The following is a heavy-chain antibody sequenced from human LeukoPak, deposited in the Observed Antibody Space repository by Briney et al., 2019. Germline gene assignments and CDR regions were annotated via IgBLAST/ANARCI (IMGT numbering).Heavy chain of an antibody. J-gene: IGHJ4*02. Sequence: GGSLRLSCAASGFTFSSYAMSWVRQAPGKGLEWVSGISGSGDSTYYADPVEGRFTISRDNSKNTLYLQMNSLRVEDTAVYYCAKDPEYSRRPHYSDYWGQGTLVTVSS. D-gene: IGHD6-6*01. V-gene: IGHV3-23*01. CDR3: AKDPEYSRRPHYSDY. CDR1: GFTFSSYA. CDR2: ISGSGDST.